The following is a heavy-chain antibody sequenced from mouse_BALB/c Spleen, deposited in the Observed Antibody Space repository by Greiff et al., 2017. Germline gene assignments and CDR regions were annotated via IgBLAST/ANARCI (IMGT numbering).Heavy chain of an antibody. CDR1: GFTFSSYA. D-gene: IGHD2-4*01. CDR2: ISSGGSYT. J-gene: IGHJ2*01. Sequence: DVMLVESGGGLVKPGGSLKLSCAASGFTFSSYAMSWVRQSPEKRLEWVAEISSGGSYTYYPDTVTGRFTISRDNAKNNLYLQMSSLKSEDTAMYYCARGRATMIYFDYWGQGTTLTVSS. V-gene: IGHV5-9-4*01. CDR3: ARGRATMIYFDY.